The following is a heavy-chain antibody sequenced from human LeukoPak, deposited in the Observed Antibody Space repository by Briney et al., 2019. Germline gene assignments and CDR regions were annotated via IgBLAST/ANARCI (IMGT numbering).Heavy chain of an antibody. J-gene: IGHJ6*02. CDR3: ARDLNHIVDQRYYYGMDV. CDR2: ISSSSSYI. Sequence: PGGSLRLSCAASGFTFSSYSMNWVRQAPGKGLEWVSSISSSSSYIYYADSVKGRFTISRDNAKNSLYLQMNSLRAEDTAVYYCARDLNHIVDQRYYYGMDVWGQGTTVTVSS. CDR1: GFTFSSYS. V-gene: IGHV3-21*01. D-gene: IGHD2-2*01.